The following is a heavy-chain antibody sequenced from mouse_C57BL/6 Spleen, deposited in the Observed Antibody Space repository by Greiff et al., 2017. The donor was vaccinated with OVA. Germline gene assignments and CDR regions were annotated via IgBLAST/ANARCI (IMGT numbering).Heavy chain of an antibody. CDR2: IYPGDGDT. J-gene: IGHJ2*01. V-gene: IGHV1-82*01. Sequence: QVQLQQSGPELVKPGASVKISCKASGYAFSSSWMNWVKQRPGKGLEWIGRIYPGDGDTNYNGKFKGKATLTADKSSSTAYMQLSSLTSEDSAVYFCASSPYYYGSSYFDYWGQGTTLTVSS. CDR3: ASSPYYYGSSYFDY. D-gene: IGHD1-1*01. CDR1: GYAFSSSW.